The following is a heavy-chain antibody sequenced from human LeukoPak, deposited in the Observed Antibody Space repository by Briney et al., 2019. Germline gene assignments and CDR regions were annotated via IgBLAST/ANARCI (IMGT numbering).Heavy chain of an antibody. Sequence: GGSLRLSCAASGFTFSSYWMHWVRQAPGKGLEWVSVIYSGGSTYYADCVKGRFTISRDNSKNTLYLQMNSLRAEDTAVYYCARAPGYCSSTSCPGLDYWGQETLVTVSS. V-gene: IGHV3-66*02. D-gene: IGHD2-2*01. J-gene: IGHJ4*02. CDR2: IYSGGST. CDR3: ARAPGYCSSTSCPGLDY. CDR1: GFTFSSYW.